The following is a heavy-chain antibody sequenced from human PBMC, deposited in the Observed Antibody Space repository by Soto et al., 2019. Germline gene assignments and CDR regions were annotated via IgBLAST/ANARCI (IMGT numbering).Heavy chain of an antibody. CDR3: ARSVYNWHDRYYFLY. D-gene: IGHD1-1*01. CDR1: GFTFSSYA. Sequence: PGGSLRLSCAASGFTFSSYAMHWVRQAPGKGLEWVAVISYDGSNKYYADSVKGRFTISRDNSKNTLYLQMNSLRAEDTAVYYCARSVYNWHDRYYFLYSCQGTLVTVCS. J-gene: IGHJ4*02. CDR2: ISYDGSNK. V-gene: IGHV3-30-3*01.